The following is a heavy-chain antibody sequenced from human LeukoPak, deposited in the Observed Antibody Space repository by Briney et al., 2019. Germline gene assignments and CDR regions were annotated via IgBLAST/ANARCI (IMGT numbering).Heavy chain of an antibody. J-gene: IGHJ4*02. CDR3: ARGPYYFDS. Sequence: SETLSLTCTVSGGSISGSGYYWGRVRQAPGKGLEWIGSIYHSGSTYYNPHLKSRITMSVDTSRNQFSVRLISVTAADTAVYYCARGPYYFDSWGQGTLVTASS. V-gene: IGHV4-39*07. CDR1: GGSISGSGYY. CDR2: IYHSGST.